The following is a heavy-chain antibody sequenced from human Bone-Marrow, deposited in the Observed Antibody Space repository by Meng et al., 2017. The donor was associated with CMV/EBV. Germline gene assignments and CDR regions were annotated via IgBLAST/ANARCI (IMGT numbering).Heavy chain of an antibody. CDR2: INQSGST. D-gene: IGHD2-2*01. CDR3: ARRPSTYCSSTSCYGGYFDY. Sequence: FRGYYWSWIRQPQGKGLEWIGEINQSGSTNYNPSLKSRVTISVDTSKNQFSLKLSSVTAADTAVYYCARRPSTYCSSTSCYGGYFDYWGQGTLVTVSS. CDR1: FRGYY. V-gene: IGHV4-34*01. J-gene: IGHJ4*02.